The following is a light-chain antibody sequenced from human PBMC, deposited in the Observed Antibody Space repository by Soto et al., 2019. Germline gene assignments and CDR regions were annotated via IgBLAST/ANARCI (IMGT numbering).Light chain of an antibody. Sequence: QSVLTQPPSASGTPGQRVTISCSGSSSNIGSHHVFWYQQLPGTAPKLLIYMNNQRPSGVPDRFSGSKSDNTASLTVSGLQAEDEADYYCSSYAGNNNFVVFGGGTKPPS. CDR1: SSNIGSHH. V-gene: IGLV1-47*01. J-gene: IGLJ2*01. CDR3: SSYAGNNNFVV. CDR2: MNN.